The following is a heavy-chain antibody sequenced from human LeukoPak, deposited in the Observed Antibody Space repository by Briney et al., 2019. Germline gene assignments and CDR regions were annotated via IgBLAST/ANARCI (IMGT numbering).Heavy chain of an antibody. Sequence: SVKVSCKASGGTFSSYAISWVRQAPGQGLEWMGGIIPIFGTANYAQKFQGRVTITADESTSTAYMELSSLRSEDTAVYYCARXXTYYDFWSGYYSITNWFXXWGXXXLVT. J-gene: IGHJ5*01. CDR2: IIPIFGTA. CDR1: GGTFSSYA. V-gene: IGHV1-69*13. CDR3: ARXXTYYDFWSGYYSITNWFXX. D-gene: IGHD3-3*01.